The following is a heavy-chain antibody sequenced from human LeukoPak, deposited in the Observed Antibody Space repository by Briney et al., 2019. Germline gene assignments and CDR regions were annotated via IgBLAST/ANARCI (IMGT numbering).Heavy chain of an antibody. CDR1: GGTSSSYA. Sequence: SVKVSCKASGGTSSSYAISWVRQAPGQGLEWMGRIIPIFGTANYAQRFQGRVTITTDESTSTAYMELSSLRSEDTAVYYCARDLSYCGGDCFRGGFDYWGQGTLVTVSS. CDR2: IIPIFGTA. V-gene: IGHV1-69*05. J-gene: IGHJ4*02. CDR3: ARDLSYCGGDCFRGGFDY. D-gene: IGHD2-21*02.